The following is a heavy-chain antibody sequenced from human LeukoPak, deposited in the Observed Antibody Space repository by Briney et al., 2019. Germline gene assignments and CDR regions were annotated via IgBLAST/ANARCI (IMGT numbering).Heavy chain of an antibody. CDR3: ARDDCSSISCYHNWFDP. V-gene: IGHV3-7*01. J-gene: IGHJ5*02. D-gene: IGHD2-2*01. CDR2: IKQDGSEK. Sequence: GGSVRVSCAASGFTFSSYWMSWVRQAPGKGLEWVANIKQDGSEKYYVDSVKGRFTISRDNAKNSLYLQMNSLRAEDTAVYYCARDDCSSISCYHNWFDPWGQGTLVTVSS. CDR1: GFTFSSYW.